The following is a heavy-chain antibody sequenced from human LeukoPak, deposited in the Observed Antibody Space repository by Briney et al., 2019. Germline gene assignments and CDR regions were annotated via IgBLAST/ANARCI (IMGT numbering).Heavy chain of an antibody. CDR2: IHASGPT. V-gene: IGHV4-4*09. Sequence: SETLSLTCTVSGGSISTYYWSWIRRPPGKGLEWIAYIHASGPTNYNPSLKSRITISVDTSKNQFSLELSSVTAADTAVYYCARTHCGGGSCDTFDPWGQGTLVTVSS. D-gene: IGHD2-21*01. CDR3: ARTHCGGGSCDTFDP. J-gene: IGHJ5*02. CDR1: GGSISTYY.